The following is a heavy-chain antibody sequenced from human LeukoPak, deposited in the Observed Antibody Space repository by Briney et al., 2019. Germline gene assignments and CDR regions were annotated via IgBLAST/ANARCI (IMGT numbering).Heavy chain of an antibody. CDR1: GFAFSSYE. V-gene: IGHV3-48*03. Sequence: ARGSLRLSCAASGFAFSSYEMKWVRQAPGKGLEWVSYISTSGSTIHYADSVKGRFTFSRDNTYNSVYLQMNSLLYHDMDIFYCARDVEARISAAGTFDYWGQGSLVTVSS. CDR2: ISTSGSTI. J-gene: IGHJ4*02. D-gene: IGHD6-13*01. CDR3: ARDVEARISAAGTFDY.